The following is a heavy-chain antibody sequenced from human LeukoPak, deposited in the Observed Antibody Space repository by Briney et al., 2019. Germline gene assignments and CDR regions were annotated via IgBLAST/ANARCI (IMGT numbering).Heavy chain of an antibody. CDR2: IWYDGSSK. Sequence: GGSLRLSCAASGFTFSSYGMHWVRQAPGKGLEWVAVIWYDGSSKYYADSVKGRFTISRDNSKNTLYLQMNSLRAEDTAVYYCAKDRGSSWYTLGGWFDPWGQGTLVTVSS. D-gene: IGHD6-13*01. CDR1: GFTFSSYG. J-gene: IGHJ5*02. CDR3: AKDRGSSWYTLGGWFDP. V-gene: IGHV3-33*06.